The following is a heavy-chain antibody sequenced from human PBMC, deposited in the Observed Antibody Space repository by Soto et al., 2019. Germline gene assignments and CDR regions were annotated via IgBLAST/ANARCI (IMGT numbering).Heavy chain of an antibody. CDR2: IYYSGST. V-gene: IGHV4-30-4*01. Sequence: QVQLQESGPGLVKPSQTLSLTCTVSGGSISGDYYWSWIHQPPGKGLEWIGYIYYSGSTYYNPSLKSRVTISVDTSKNQFSLKLSSVTAADTAVYYCAREGDYGGNFRFYAFDIWGQGTMVTVSS. CDR3: AREGDYGGNFRFYAFDI. CDR1: GGSISGDYY. D-gene: IGHD4-17*01. J-gene: IGHJ3*02.